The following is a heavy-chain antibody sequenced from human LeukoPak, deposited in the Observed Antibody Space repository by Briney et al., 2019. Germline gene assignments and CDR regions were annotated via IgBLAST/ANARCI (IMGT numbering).Heavy chain of an antibody. D-gene: IGHD3-22*01. CDR3: AKDLDSSGYDVGFDFAS. J-gene: IGHJ4*02. CDR2: IRYDGSNK. Sequence: GGSLRLSCAASGFTFSSYGMHWVRQAPGKGLEWVAFIRYDGSNKYYADSVKGRFTISRDNSKNTLYLQMNSLRAEDTAVYYCAKDLDSSGYDVGFDFASWGQGTLVTVSS. CDR1: GFTFSSYG. V-gene: IGHV3-30*02.